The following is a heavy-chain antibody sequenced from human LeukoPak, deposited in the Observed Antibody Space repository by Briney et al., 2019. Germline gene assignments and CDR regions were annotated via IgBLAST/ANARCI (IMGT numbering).Heavy chain of an antibody. J-gene: IGHJ4*02. CDR1: GGSISSGSYD. CDR2: IYTSGST. D-gene: IGHD6-13*01. Sequence: SQTLSLTCTVSGGSISSGSYDWGWIRQPGGKGLEWIARIYTSGSTNYNPSLKSRVTISVDTSKNQFSLKLSSVTAADTAVYYCARDSGIAAAGFDYWGQGTLVTVSS. V-gene: IGHV4-61*02. CDR3: ARDSGIAAAGFDY.